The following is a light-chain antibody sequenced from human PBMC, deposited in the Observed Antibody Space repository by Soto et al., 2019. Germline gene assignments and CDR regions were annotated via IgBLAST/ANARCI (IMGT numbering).Light chain of an antibody. V-gene: IGKV3-20*01. J-gene: IGKJ2*01. CDR2: AAS. Sequence: EIVLTQSPGTLSLSPGERGTLSCRASQSVSSSYLAWYQQKPGQAPRLLIYAASSRATGIPDRFSGSGSGRDITLTISRLEPKDFAVYYGQQYGSSPYTFGQGTKLEIK. CDR1: QSVSSSY. CDR3: QQYGSSPYT.